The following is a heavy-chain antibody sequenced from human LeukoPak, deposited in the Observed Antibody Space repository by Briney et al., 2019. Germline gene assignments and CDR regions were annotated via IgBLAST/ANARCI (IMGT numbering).Heavy chain of an antibody. D-gene: IGHD1-26*01. V-gene: IGHV4-4*02. CDR1: GGSISSSNW. CDR2: IYYSGST. CDR3: ARVISGSYYVDY. J-gene: IGHJ4*02. Sequence: SGTLSLTCAVSGGSISSSNWWSWVRQPPGKGLEWIGSIYYSGSTYYNPSLKSRVTISVDKSKNQFSLKLSSVTAADTAVYYCARVISGSYYVDYWGQGTLVTVSS.